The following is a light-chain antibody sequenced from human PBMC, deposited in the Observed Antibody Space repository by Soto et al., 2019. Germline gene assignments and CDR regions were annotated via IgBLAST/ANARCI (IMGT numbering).Light chain of an antibody. Sequence: ELVMTQSPATLSVSPGERATLSCRASESVGSNLACYQQKPDQAPRLLLHGASTSATGIPARFCGSGSGTDFTLTISSLQSEDFAVYYCQQYNNWPPRYTFGQGTKLEIK. CDR3: QQYNNWPPRYT. V-gene: IGKV3-15*01. CDR2: GAS. CDR1: ESVGSN. J-gene: IGKJ2*01.